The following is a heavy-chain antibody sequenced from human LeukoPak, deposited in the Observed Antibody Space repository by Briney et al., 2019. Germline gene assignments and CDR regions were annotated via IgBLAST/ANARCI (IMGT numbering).Heavy chain of an antibody. J-gene: IGHJ6*04. D-gene: IGHD3-10*01. CDR1: GYTFTGWY. CDR3: ARFRGKEPLDV. V-gene: IGHV1-2*02. Sequence: ASVKVSCKASGYTFTGWYMHWVRQAPGQGLEWVGWINPNSGGTNYAQTFQGRVTMTRDTSISTAYMELSRLTSDDTAMYYCARFRGKEPLDVWGKGTTVTVSS. CDR2: INPNSGGT.